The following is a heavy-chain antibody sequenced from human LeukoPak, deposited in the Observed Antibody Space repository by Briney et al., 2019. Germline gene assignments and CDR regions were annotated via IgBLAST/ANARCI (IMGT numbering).Heavy chain of an antibody. CDR2: IYTSGST. CDR1: GGSISGVSYY. V-gene: IGHV4-61*02. D-gene: IGHD3-10*01. CDR3: ARIPGSGTYAPRDAFDI. J-gene: IGHJ3*02. Sequence: SQTLSLTCTVSGGSISGVSYYWSWIRQPAGKGLEWVGRIYTSGSTYYNPSLKSRVTISVDTSKNQFSLKLSSVTAADTAVYYCARIPGSGTYAPRDAFDIWGQGTMVTVSS.